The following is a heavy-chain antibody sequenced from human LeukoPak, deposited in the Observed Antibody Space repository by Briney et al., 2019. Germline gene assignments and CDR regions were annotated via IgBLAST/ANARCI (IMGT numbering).Heavy chain of an antibody. J-gene: IGHJ5*02. V-gene: IGHV4-39*07. D-gene: IGHD3-10*01. Sequence: PSETLSLTCTVSGGSISSSSYYWGWIRQPPGKGLEWIGSIYYSGSTYYNPSLKSRVTISVDTSKSQFSLKLSSVTAADKAVYYCARDSGPWGVFDPWGQGTLVTVSS. CDR2: IYYSGST. CDR3: ARDSGPWGVFDP. CDR1: GGSISSSSYY.